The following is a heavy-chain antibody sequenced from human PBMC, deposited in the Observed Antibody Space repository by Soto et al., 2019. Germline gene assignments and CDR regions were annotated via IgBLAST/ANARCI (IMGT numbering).Heavy chain of an antibody. D-gene: IGHD2-2*01. CDR3: ARVPSSYCISTSCYPYYYGMDV. Sequence: QVQLVQSGAEVKKPGSSVKVSCKASGGTFSSYAISWVRQAPGQGLEWMGGIIPIFGTANTAQKFQGRVTITADESTSTAYMELSSLRSEYTAVYYCARVPSSYCISTSCYPYYYGMDVWGQGTTVTVSS. CDR1: GGTFSSYA. CDR2: IIPIFGTA. V-gene: IGHV1-69*12. J-gene: IGHJ6*02.